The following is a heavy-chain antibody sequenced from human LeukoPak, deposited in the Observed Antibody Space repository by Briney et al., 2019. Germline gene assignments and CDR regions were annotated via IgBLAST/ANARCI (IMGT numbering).Heavy chain of an antibody. D-gene: IGHD1-14*01. CDR1: GFTFTSSA. CDR2: IVVGSGNT. J-gene: IGHJ5*02. Sequence: PEASVKVSCKASGFTFTSSAMQWVRQARGQRLEWIGWIVVGSGNTNYAQKFQERVTITRDMSTSTAYMELSSLRSEDTAVYYCAASYNWNHNFDPWGQGTLVTVSS. V-gene: IGHV1-58*02. CDR3: AASYNWNHNFDP.